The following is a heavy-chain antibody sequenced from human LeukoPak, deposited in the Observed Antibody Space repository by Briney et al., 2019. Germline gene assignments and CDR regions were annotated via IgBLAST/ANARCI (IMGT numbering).Heavy chain of an antibody. Sequence: PGGSLRLSCAASGFTFDDYGMSWVRQAPGKGLEWVSGLNWNGGSTGYADSVKGRCIISRDNAKNSLYLQMNSLRAEDTAVYYCARTPSSEQQLSFDNWGQGTLVTVSS. CDR2: LNWNGGST. D-gene: IGHD6-13*01. V-gene: IGHV3-20*04. J-gene: IGHJ4*02. CDR1: GFTFDDYG. CDR3: ARTPSSEQQLSFDN.